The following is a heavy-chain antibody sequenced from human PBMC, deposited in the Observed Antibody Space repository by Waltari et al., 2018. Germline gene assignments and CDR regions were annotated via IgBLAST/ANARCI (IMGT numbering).Heavy chain of an antibody. Sequence: QVHLVQSGAEVRKPGSSVRVSCAASGGSFGTYAIPWARQAPGQGLEWMAGIIPIYGTPNYAQKFQGRVTIAADESTRTAYMELSSLRSDDTAVYYCAKRIVGGPFDVWGQGTVVTVSS. V-gene: IGHV1-69*12. CDR1: GGSFGTYA. CDR2: IIPIYGTP. D-gene: IGHD1-26*01. J-gene: IGHJ3*01. CDR3: AKRIVGGPFDV.